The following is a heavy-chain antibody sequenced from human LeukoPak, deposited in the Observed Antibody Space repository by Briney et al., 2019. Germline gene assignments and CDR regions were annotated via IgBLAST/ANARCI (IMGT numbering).Heavy chain of an antibody. CDR2: ISGSGSSI. D-gene: IGHD3-22*01. CDR3: ARGYDSRLSAFDI. CDR1: RFTLSTYE. Sequence: PGGSLRLSCAASRFTLSTYEMNWVRQAPGKGLEWVSYISGSGSSIYYADSVKGRFTISRDNAKNSLYLQMNSLRAEDTAVYYCARGYDSRLSAFDIWGQGTMVTVSS. J-gene: IGHJ3*02. V-gene: IGHV3-48*03.